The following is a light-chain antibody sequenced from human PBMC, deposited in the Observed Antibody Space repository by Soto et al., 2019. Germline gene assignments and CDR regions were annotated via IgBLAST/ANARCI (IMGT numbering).Light chain of an antibody. J-gene: IGKJ1*01. CDR3: QQYVSSVT. V-gene: IGKV3-20*01. Sequence: EIVLTQSPGSLSLSPGERGTLSCRASQSVDSSFFAWYQQKPDQAPRLLIYGASNSATGIPDRFSGSGSGTYFTLTSSRLEPEDFAVYYCQQYVSSVTFGQGTKVEIK. CDR1: QSVDSSF. CDR2: GAS.